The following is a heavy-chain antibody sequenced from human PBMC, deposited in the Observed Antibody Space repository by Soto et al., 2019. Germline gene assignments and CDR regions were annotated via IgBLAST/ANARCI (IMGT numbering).Heavy chain of an antibody. Sequence: EVQLVESGGGLVQPGKALRLSCAASGFTFSKYWMHWVRQAPGKGPVWVSYISSDGTTTDYADSVKGRFTISRDNAKNKMYMQIDSLRVEDTAVYYCAIQDCTNDVCLEPAVTVGGALEYWGQGAQVTVSS. D-gene: IGHD2-8*01. CDR3: AIQDCTNDVCLEPAVTVGGALEY. V-gene: IGHV3-74*01. J-gene: IGHJ4*02. CDR1: GFTFSKYW. CDR2: ISSDGTTT.